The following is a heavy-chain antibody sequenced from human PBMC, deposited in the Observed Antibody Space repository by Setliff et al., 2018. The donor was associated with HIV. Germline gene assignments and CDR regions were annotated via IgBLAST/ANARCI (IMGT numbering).Heavy chain of an antibody. J-gene: IGHJ4*02. CDR3: ARWRDNWNSGFDY. D-gene: IGHD1-7*01. Sequence: AETLSLTCAVYGVSFSGYSWIWIRQPPGKGLEWIGEINHSGSTNYNPSLKSGVTITVDKSKKQFSLKLIPVTAADTAVYYCARWRDNWNSGFDYWGQGTLVTVSS. CDR1: GVSFSGYS. CDR2: INHSGST. V-gene: IGHV4-34*01.